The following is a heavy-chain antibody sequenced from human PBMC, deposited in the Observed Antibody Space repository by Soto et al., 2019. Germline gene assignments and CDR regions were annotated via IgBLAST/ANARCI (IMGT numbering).Heavy chain of an antibody. CDR2: INPNSGGT. D-gene: IGHD6-25*01. V-gene: IGHV1-2*04. Sequence: ASVKVSCKASGYTFTGYYMHWVRQAPGQGLEWMGWINPNSGGTNYAQKFQGWATMTRDTSISTAYMELSRLRSDDTAVYYCARVKERTPGSYFDYWGQGTLVTVSS. CDR3: ARVKERTPGSYFDY. CDR1: GYTFTGYY. J-gene: IGHJ4*02.